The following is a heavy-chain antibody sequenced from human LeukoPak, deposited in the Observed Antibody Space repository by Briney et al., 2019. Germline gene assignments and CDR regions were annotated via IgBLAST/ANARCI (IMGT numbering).Heavy chain of an antibody. CDR1: GYTFSNYG. J-gene: IGHJ6*03. CDR2: ISAYNGNT. CDR3: ARQSWNPDDYYYYYYMDV. V-gene: IGHV1-18*01. Sequence: ASVKVSCKASGYTFSNYGISWVRQAPGQGLEWMGWISAYNGNTNYAQNLQGRVTMTTDTSTSTAYMELRSLRSDDTALYYCARQSWNPDDYYYYYYMDVWGEGTTVTVSS. D-gene: IGHD1-1*01.